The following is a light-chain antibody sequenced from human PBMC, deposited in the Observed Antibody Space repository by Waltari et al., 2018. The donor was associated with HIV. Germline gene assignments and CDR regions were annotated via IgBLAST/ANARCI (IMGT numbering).Light chain of an antibody. J-gene: IGLJ2*01. CDR2: DNH. Sequence: QSVLTQPPAVSAAPGQKVTISCSGTTSNLGTNFFSWYQKLPGTAPKLLIFDNHKRPSGVSDRFSASKSATSATLDITGLHTGDEAEYYCGTWDTSLNAGVFGGGTKVSVL. V-gene: IGLV1-51*01. CDR1: TSNLGTNF. CDR3: GTWDTSLNAGV.